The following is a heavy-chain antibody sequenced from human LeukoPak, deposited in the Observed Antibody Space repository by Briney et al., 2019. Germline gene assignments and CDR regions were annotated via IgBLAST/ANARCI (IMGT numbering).Heavy chain of an antibody. CDR3: ARDYYDSRGEAFDI. V-gene: IGHV4-59*11. CDR1: GGSIGSHY. D-gene: IGHD3-22*01. J-gene: IGHJ3*02. Sequence: SETLSLTCTVSGGSIGSHYWSWIRQPPGKGLEWIGYVFYSGTTNYNPSLKSRVTISVDTSKNQFSLKLSSVTAADTAVYYCARDYYDSRGEAFDIWGLGTMVTVST. CDR2: VFYSGTT.